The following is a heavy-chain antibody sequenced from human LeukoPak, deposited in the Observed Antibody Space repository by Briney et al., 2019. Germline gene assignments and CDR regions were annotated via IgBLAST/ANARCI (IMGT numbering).Heavy chain of an antibody. D-gene: IGHD6-19*01. CDR3: ARDPAVAGDY. CDR2: INPYSGGT. CDR1: GYTFTAYY. J-gene: IGHJ4*02. V-gene: IGHV1-2*02. Sequence: ASVKVSCEAPGYTFTAYYIHWVRQAPGQGLEWMGWINPYSGGTNYAQKFQGRVTMTRDTSINTAYMELTRLRSDDTAVYFCARDPAVAGDYWGQGTLVTVSS.